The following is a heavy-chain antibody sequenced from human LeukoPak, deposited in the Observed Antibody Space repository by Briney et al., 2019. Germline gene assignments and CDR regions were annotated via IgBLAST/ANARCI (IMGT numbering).Heavy chain of an antibody. D-gene: IGHD5-24*01. J-gene: IGHJ4*02. CDR1: GFTVSSNY. V-gene: IGHV3-66*01. CDR3: ARATGERWLQLRAYYFDY. CDR2: IYSGGST. Sequence: GGSLRLSCAASGFTVSSNYMSWVRQAPGKGLEWVSVIYSGGSTYYADSVKGRFTISRDNSKNTLYHQMNSLRAEDTAVYYCARATGERWLQLRAYYFDYWGQGTLVTVSS.